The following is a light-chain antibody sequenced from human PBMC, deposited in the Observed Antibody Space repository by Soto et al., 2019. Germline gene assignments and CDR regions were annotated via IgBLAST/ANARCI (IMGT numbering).Light chain of an antibody. CDR1: SSDVGAYDY. Sequence: QSALNQPPSASGSPGQSVTISCTGTSSDVGAYDYVSWYQQHPGKAPKLIIYGVTKRPSGVPDRFSASKSGNTASLTVSGLQAEDEADYYCSSYAGSGILYVFGAGTKVTVL. CDR2: GVT. CDR3: SSYAGSGILYV. J-gene: IGLJ1*01. V-gene: IGLV2-8*01.